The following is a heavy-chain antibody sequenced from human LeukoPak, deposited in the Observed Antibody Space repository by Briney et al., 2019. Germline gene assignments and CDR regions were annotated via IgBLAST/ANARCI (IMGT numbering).Heavy chain of an antibody. CDR3: ARGERYFDSMDV. D-gene: IGHD3-9*01. CDR1: GGSISSGGYS. CDR2: IYYSGST. V-gene: IGHV4-30-4*07. J-gene: IGHJ6*03. Sequence: SETLSLTCAVSGGSISSGGYSWSWIRQPPGKGLEWIGYIYYSGSTYYNPSLKSRVTMSVDTSKNQFSLKLSSVTAADTAVYYCARGERYFDSMDVWGKGTTVTISS.